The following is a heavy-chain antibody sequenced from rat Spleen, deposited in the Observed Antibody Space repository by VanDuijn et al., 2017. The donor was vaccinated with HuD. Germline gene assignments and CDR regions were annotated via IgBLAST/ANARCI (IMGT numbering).Heavy chain of an antibody. CDR3: ARRHYGYTDYFDY. CDR2: ISYDGSGT. D-gene: IGHD1-9*01. V-gene: IGHV5-29*01. CDR1: GFTFSNYG. Sequence: EVQLVESGGGLVQPGRSLKLSCAASGFTFSNYGMAWVRQAPTKGLEWVATISYDGSGTYYRDSVKGRFTSSRDNAKSTLSLQMDSLRSEDTATYYCARRHYGYTDYFDYWGQGVMVTVSS. J-gene: IGHJ2*01.